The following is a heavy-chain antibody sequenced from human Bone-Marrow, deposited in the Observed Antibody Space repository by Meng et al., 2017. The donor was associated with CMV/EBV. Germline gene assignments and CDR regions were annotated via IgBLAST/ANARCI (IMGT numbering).Heavy chain of an antibody. CDR2: INPNSGGT. Sequence: ASVKVSCKASGYTFTGYYMHWVRQAPGQGLEWVGWINPNSGGTNYAQKFQGRVTMTRDTSISTAYMELSRLRSDDTAVYYCARGAYYGGNSKVFSYWGQGTRVTVYS. J-gene: IGHJ4*02. CDR1: GYTFTGYY. D-gene: IGHD4-23*01. V-gene: IGHV1-2*02. CDR3: ARGAYYGGNSKVFSY.